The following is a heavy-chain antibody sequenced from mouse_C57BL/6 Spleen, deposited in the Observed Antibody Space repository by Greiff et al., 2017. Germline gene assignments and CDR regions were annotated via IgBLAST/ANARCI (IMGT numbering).Heavy chain of an antibody. Sequence: DVKLQESGPGLVKPSQSLSLTCSVTGYSITSGYYWNWIRQFPGNKLEWMGYISYDGSNNYNPSLKNRISITRDTSKNQFFLKWNSVTTEDTATYYWAREGTGTGFAYWGQGTLVTVSA. CDR1: GYSITSGYY. CDR2: ISYDGSN. V-gene: IGHV3-6*01. J-gene: IGHJ3*01. CDR3: AREGTGTGFAY. D-gene: IGHD4-1*01.